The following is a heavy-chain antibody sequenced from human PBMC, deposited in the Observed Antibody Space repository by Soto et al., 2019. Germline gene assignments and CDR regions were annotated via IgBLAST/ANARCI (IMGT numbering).Heavy chain of an antibody. Sequence: GGSLRLSCAASGFTLSNSGMDWVRKAPGKGLEWVSLISYDGSNEYYAESVKGRFTISRDNSKNTLYLQVNSLRAEDTAVYYCAKETTSGWYLGYFDYWGQGTLVTVSS. V-gene: IGHV3-30*18. CDR3: AKETTSGWYLGYFDY. CDR2: ISYDGSNE. CDR1: GFTLSNSG. D-gene: IGHD6-19*01. J-gene: IGHJ4*02.